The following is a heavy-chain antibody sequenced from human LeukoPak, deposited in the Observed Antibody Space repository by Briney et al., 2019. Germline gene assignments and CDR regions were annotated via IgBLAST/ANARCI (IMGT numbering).Heavy chain of an antibody. CDR2: IYYSGNT. J-gene: IGHJ4*02. Sequence: SETLSLTRTVSGGPISSYYWSWIRQPPGKGLEWIGYIYYSGNTNYNPSLKGRVTISVDTSKNQFSLKLTSVTAADTALYYCARGSRSGYLTLGPFWGQGTLVTVSS. CDR1: GGPISSYY. D-gene: IGHD3-3*01. V-gene: IGHV4-59*12. CDR3: ARGSRSGYLTLGPF.